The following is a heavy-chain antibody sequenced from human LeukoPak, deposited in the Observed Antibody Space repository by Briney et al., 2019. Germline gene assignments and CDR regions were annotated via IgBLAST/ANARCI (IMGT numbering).Heavy chain of an antibody. V-gene: IGHV1-2*02. CDR3: ALTYCGGGSCYSDYFDY. D-gene: IGHD2-15*01. CDR2: INPNSGYT. CDR1: GYTFTAYY. Sequence: ASVRVSCKASGYTFTAYYMHWVRQAPGQGREWMGWINPNSGYTNYVQKFHGRVTMTRDTSISTAYMELSRLRSDDMAVYYCALTYCGGGSCYSDYFDYWGQGTLVTVSS. J-gene: IGHJ4*02.